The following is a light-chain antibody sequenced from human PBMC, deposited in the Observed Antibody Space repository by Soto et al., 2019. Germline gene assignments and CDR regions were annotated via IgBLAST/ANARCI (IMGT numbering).Light chain of an antibody. CDR3: KQYYSTPLT. J-gene: IGKJ4*01. CDR2: WES. V-gene: IGKV4-1*01. CDR1: KSVLYSSNNKNY. Sequence: DIVVTQFPGYLAVALGERATIKCNSRKSVLYSSNNKNYLAWYQQKPGQPPNLLIYWESTRESGVPDRFSGSGSGTDFTLTISSMQAEDVAVYYCKQYYSTPLTFGGVTQVDIK.